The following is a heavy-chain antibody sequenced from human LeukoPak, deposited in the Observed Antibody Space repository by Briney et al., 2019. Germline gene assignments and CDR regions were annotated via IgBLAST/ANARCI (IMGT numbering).Heavy chain of an antibody. CDR1: GGSFSGYY. V-gene: IGHV4-34*01. Sequence: SETLSLTCAVYGGSFSGYYRSWIRQPPGKGLEWMGEINHSGSTNYNPCLKSRVTISVDTSKNQFSLRLSSVTAADTAVYYCARGLAIRGYQLLHRHDYWGQGTLVTVSS. J-gene: IGHJ4*02. D-gene: IGHD2-2*01. CDR3: ARGLAIRGYQLLHRHDY. CDR2: INHSGST.